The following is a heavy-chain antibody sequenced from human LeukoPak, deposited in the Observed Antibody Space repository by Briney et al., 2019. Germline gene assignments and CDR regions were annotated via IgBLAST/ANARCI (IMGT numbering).Heavy chain of an antibody. CDR2: INPNSGGT. CDR3: ARVWSPKRITMIVVAKGYFDY. CDR1: GYTFTGYY. Sequence: ASVKVSCKASGYTFTGYYMHWVRQAPGQGLEWMGWINPNSGGTNYAQKFQGRVTMTGDTSISTAYMELSRLRSDDTAVYYCARVWSPKRITMIVVAKGYFDYWGQGTLVTVSS. D-gene: IGHD3-22*01. J-gene: IGHJ4*02. V-gene: IGHV1-2*02.